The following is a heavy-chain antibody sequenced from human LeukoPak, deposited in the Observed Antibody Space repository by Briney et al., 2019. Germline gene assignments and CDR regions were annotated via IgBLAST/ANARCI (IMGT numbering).Heavy chain of an antibody. CDR3: ASPRALYCSSTSCQTANGAFDI. CDR2: IIPIFGTA. CDR1: GGTFSSYA. D-gene: IGHD2-2*01. J-gene: IGHJ3*02. V-gene: IGHV1-69*05. Sequence: SVKVSCKASGGTFSSYAISWVRQAPGQGLEWMGRIIPIFGTANYAQKFQGRVTITTDESTGTAYMELSSLRSEDTAVYYCASPRALYCSSTSCQTANGAFDIWGQGTMVTVSS.